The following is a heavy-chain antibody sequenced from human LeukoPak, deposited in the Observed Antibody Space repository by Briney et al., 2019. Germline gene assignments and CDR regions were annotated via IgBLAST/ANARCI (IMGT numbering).Heavy chain of an antibody. CDR1: GFTFSGYE. CDR3: ARDGPGYSFDY. CDR2: ISTSGNTI. D-gene: IGHD5-18*01. J-gene: IGHJ4*02. V-gene: IGHV3-48*03. Sequence: GGSLRLSCAAPGFTFSGYEMNWVRQAPGKGLEWVSCISTSGNTIYYADSLKGRFTVSRDNARNSLYLQVNSLRAEDTAIYYCARDGPGYSFDYWGQGTLVTVSS.